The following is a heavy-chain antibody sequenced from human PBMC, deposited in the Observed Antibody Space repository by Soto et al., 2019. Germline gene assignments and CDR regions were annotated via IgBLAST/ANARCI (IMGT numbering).Heavy chain of an antibody. D-gene: IGHD3-3*01. CDR3: AKDIAYDFWSGYQYYGMDV. CDR1: GFTFNNYA. V-gene: IGHV3-23*01. Sequence: GGSLRLSCAASGFTFNNYAMSWVRQAPGKGLEWVSGISGGGGSTEYADSVKGRFTISRDKSKDTLYLQMNSLRAEDTAVYYCAKDIAYDFWSGYQYYGMDVWGQGTTVTVSS. CDR2: ISGGGGST. J-gene: IGHJ6*02.